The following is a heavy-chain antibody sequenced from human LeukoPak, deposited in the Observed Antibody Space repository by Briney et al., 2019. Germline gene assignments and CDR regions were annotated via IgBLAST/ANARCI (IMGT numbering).Heavy chain of an antibody. D-gene: IGHD3-16*01. CDR3: ARRGDYFPFDY. CDR1: GFTSSSYA. V-gene: IGHV3-23*01. Sequence: GGSLRLPCAASGFTSSSYAMSWVRQAPGKGLEWVSTINGNGDNTYYADSVKGRVTISRDNSKNTLYLQMNSLRVEDTAVYYCARRGDYFPFDYWGQGILVTVSS. CDR2: INGNGDNT. J-gene: IGHJ4*02.